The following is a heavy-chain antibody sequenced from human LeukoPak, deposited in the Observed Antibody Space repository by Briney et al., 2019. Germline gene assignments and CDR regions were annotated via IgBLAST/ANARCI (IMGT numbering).Heavy chain of an antibody. Sequence: ASVKVSCKASGYTFTSYGISWVRQAPGQGLEWMGWISAYNGNTNYAQKLQGRVTMTTDTSTGTAYMELRSLRSDDTAVYYCARVLIAVADYNWFDPWGQGTLVTVSS. D-gene: IGHD6-19*01. J-gene: IGHJ5*02. CDR3: ARVLIAVADYNWFDP. CDR2: ISAYNGNT. CDR1: GYTFTSYG. V-gene: IGHV1-18*01.